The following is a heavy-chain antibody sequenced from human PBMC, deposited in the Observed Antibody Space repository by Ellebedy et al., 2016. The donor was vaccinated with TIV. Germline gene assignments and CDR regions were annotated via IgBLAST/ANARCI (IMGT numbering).Heavy chain of an antibody. CDR2: INPSGKT. D-gene: IGHD3-10*01. V-gene: IGHV4-34*01. J-gene: IGHJ3*01. CDR3: ARGRRFSASFPPMMSTFEV. CDR1: GGSFLGYY. Sequence: GSLRLSXTVQGGSFLGYYWSWIRQSPGKGLQWIGEINPSGKTNYTTSLKSRLTMSIDTSKRQISLNLNSATAADTAVYYCARGRRFSASFPPMMSTFEVWGQGTTVIVSS.